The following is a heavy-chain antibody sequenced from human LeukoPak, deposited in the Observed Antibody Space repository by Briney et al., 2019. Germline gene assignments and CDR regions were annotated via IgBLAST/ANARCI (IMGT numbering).Heavy chain of an antibody. V-gene: IGHV1-18*04. CDR1: GYTFTSYY. D-gene: IGHD1-26*01. J-gene: IGHJ4*02. CDR2: ISAYNGNT. Sequence: ASVKVSCKASGYTFTSYYMHWVRQAPGQGLEWMGWISAYNGNTNYAQKLQGRVTMTTDTSTSTAYMELRSLRSDDTAVYYCARDGWDIVGATPWFGYWGQGTLVTVSS. CDR3: ARDGWDIVGATPWFGY.